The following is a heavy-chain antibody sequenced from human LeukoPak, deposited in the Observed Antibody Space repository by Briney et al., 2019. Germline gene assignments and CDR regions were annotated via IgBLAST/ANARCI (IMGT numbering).Heavy chain of an antibody. CDR3: ARRNYFDR. J-gene: IGHJ3*02. CDR1: GRSFSGYY. Sequence: SETLSLTCAVYGRSFSGYYWSWIRQPPGKGLEWIGNIYYSGNTNYNPSLKSRVTISVDTAKNQSWLKFSSVAAADTAIYYFARRNYFDRWGQGTMVTVSS. D-gene: IGHD5-24*01. CDR2: IYYSGNT. V-gene: IGHV4-59*08.